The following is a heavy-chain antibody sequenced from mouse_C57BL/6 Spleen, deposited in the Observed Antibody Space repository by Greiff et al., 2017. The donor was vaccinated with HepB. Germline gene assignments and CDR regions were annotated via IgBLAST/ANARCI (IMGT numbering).Heavy chain of an antibody. CDR2: IWSGGST. D-gene: IGHD1-1*01. CDR1: GFSLTSYG. CDR3: ARNSGGSKNYYAMDY. Sequence: VHLVESGPGLVQPSQSLSITCTVSGFSLTSYGVHWVRQSPGKGLEWLGVIWSGGSTDYNAAFISRLSISKDNSKSQVFFKMNSLQADDTAIYYCARNSGGSKNYYAMDYWGQGTSVTVSS. J-gene: IGHJ4*01. V-gene: IGHV2-2*01.